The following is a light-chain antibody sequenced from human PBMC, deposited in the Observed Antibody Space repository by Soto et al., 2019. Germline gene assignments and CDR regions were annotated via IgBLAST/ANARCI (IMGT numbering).Light chain of an antibody. J-gene: IGKJ2*01. V-gene: IGKV1-39*01. CDR2: AAS. CDR3: QQSYSTHLYP. CDR1: QSISSY. Sequence: DIQMTQSPSSLSASVGDRVTITCRASQSISSYINWYQQKPGKAPKLLIYAASSLQSGVPSRFSGSGSGTDFTLTISSLQPEDFATYYCQQSYSTHLYPFGQGTKLAIK.